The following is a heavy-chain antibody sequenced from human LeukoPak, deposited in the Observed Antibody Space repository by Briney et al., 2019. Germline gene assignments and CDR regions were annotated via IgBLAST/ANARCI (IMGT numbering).Heavy chain of an antibody. Sequence: PGGSLRLSCAASGFTFSSYSMNWVRQAPGKGLEWVSSISSSSSYIYYADSVKGRFTISRDNAKNSLYLQMNSLRAEDTAVYYCARVYWAGATGRPDYWGQGTLVTVSS. CDR1: GFTFSSYS. D-gene: IGHD1-26*01. V-gene: IGHV3-21*01. J-gene: IGHJ4*02. CDR3: ARVYWAGATGRPDY. CDR2: ISSSSSYI.